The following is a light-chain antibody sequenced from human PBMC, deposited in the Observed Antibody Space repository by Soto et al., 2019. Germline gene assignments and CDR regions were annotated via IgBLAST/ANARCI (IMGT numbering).Light chain of an antibody. Sequence: SVLTQPPSASATPGQRVTISSSGSNSNIGTNTVNSYQQLPGTTPRLLIYTNNQRPSGVPQRFSGSKTGTSPSPASGGVQSEDGADYYGAAWDDSLGAYVFGTGSKVTVL. J-gene: IGLJ1*01. CDR1: NSNIGTNT. CDR2: TNN. V-gene: IGLV1-44*01. CDR3: AAWDDSLGAYV.